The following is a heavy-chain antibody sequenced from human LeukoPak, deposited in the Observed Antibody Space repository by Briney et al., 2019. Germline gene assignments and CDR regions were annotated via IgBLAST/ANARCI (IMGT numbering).Heavy chain of an antibody. V-gene: IGHV3-15*01. Sequence: PGGSLRLSCTVSGFTVSSNSMSWVRQAPGKGLEWVGRIKSENDGGTTDYASPVRGRFVISRDDSKNTLYLQMSGLRMEDTAVYYCTTAAALGWGQGTLVTVS. CDR3: TTAAALG. J-gene: IGHJ4*02. CDR1: GFTVSSNS. CDR2: IKSENDGGTT. D-gene: IGHD6-25*01.